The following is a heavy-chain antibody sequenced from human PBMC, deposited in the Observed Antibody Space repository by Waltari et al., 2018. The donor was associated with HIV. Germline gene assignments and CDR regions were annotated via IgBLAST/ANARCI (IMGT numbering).Heavy chain of an antibody. D-gene: IGHD2-2*01. CDR2: IWHDAKNQ. V-gene: IGHV3-33*01. J-gene: IGHJ4*02. CDR1: GFTFSSYA. CDR3: ARDSPAFSRGTEELDY. Sequence: QVQLVASGGGVVQPGKSLRLSCAASGFTFSSYAIHWVRQAPGKELEWVAVIWHDAKNQDYADSVQGRFTIARDNSKNTLYLQMNSLRAEDTALYYCARDSPAFSRGTEELDYWGQGTLVTVSS.